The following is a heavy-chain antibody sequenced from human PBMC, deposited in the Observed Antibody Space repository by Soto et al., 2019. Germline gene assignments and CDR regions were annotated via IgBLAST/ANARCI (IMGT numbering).Heavy chain of an antibody. CDR1: GFTVTRSY. J-gene: IGHJ5*02. D-gene: IGHD3-22*01. CDR2: IYNGGTT. V-gene: IGHV3-53*02. CDR3: ARGGSSGYITPPTNNCFDP. Sequence: EVQLVETGGGLIQPGGSLRLSCAASGFTVTRSYMNWVRQAPGKGLQWVSSIYNGGTTSDADSVKGRFTISRDSYTNTLYLQMNSLRAEDTAVYYCARGGSSGYITPPTNNCFDPWGQGTLVTVSS.